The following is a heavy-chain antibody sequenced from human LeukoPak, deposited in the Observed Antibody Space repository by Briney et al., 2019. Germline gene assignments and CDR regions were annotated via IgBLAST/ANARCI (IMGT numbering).Heavy chain of an antibody. CDR1: GFTFSSYE. Sequence: GGSLRLSCAASGFTFSSYEMNWVRQAPGKGLEWVSYISSSGSTIYYADSVKGRFTISRDNSKNTLYLQMNSLRAEDTAVYYCARQTYYYDSSGYYILGGFDYWGQGTLVTVSS. CDR3: ARQTYYYDSSGYYILGGFDY. V-gene: IGHV3-48*03. CDR2: ISSSGSTI. J-gene: IGHJ4*02. D-gene: IGHD3-22*01.